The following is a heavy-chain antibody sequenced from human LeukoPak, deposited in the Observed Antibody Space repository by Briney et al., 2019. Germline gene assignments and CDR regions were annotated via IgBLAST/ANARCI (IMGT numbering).Heavy chain of an antibody. V-gene: IGHV3-7*01. CDR2: INRDGSVR. J-gene: IGHJ4*02. D-gene: IGHD2-15*01. CDR1: GFTFSSYW. Sequence: GGSLRLSCAASGFTFSSYWMSWVRQTTEKGLEFVANINRDGSVRNYVDSVKGRFTISRDNAENSLHLQMNSLRADDTAVYYCARDPGSSSFDSWGQGTLVTVSS. CDR3: ARDPGSSSFDS.